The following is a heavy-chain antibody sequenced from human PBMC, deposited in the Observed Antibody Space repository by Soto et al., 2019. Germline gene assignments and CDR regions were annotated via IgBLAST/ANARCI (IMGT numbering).Heavy chain of an antibody. CDR3: ARGIGFDYVN. CDR1: GFNVRSYW. CDR2: IKEDGSEI. J-gene: IGHJ4*02. V-gene: IGHV3-7*01. D-gene: IGHD3-16*01. Sequence: GGSLRLSCAVSGFNVRSYWMSWVRQAPGKGLEWVASIKEDGSEIYYLQSVRGRFAISRDSAGNALQLAMDYLSAEDTATYFCARGIGFDYVNWGQGTLVTVSS.